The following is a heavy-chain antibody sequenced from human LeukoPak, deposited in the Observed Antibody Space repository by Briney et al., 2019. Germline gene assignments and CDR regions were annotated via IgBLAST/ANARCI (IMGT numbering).Heavy chain of an antibody. J-gene: IGHJ4*02. V-gene: IGHV3-23*01. CDR2: ISGSGGST. D-gene: IGHD3-22*01. Sequence: PGGSLRLSCAASGFTFSSYAMSWVRQAPGKGLEWVSAISGSGGSTYYADSVKGRFTISRDNSKNTLYLQMNSLRAEDTDVYYCAKGSYDSGVYYYVPLDYWGQGTLVTVSS. CDR3: AKGSYDSGVYYYVPLDY. CDR1: GFTFSSYA.